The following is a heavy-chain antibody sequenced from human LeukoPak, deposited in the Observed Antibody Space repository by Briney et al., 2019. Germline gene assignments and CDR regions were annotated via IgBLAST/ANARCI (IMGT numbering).Heavy chain of an antibody. Sequence: GASVKVSCKASGYTFTGYYMHWVRQAPGQGLEWMGWINPNSGGTNYAQKFQGRVTMTRDTSISTAYMELSRLRSDDTAVYYCARAAANLVGSIDYWGQGTLVTVSS. D-gene: IGHD1-26*01. CDR3: ARAAANLVGSIDY. CDR1: GYTFTGYY. V-gene: IGHV1-2*02. J-gene: IGHJ4*02. CDR2: INPNSGGT.